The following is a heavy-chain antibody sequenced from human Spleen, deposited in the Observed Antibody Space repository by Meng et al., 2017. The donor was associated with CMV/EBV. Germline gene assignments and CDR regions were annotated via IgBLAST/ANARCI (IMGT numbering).Heavy chain of an antibody. D-gene: IGHD6-19*01. CDR3: ARDSSGWGYFDY. CDR1: CYTFNIHA. Sequence: SCKASCYTFNIHAITWVRQAPGQGLEWMGRINTYNGNTQHAQKFQARVTLTRDTSTNTAYMELRSLRSGDTAVYYCARDSSGWGYFDYWGQGTLVTVSS. V-gene: IGHV1-18*01. J-gene: IGHJ4*02. CDR2: INTYNGNT.